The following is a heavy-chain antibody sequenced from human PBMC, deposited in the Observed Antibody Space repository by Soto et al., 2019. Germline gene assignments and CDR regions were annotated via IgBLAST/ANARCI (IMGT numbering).Heavy chain of an antibody. CDR2: VKSEIDGGTT. D-gene: IGHD3-10*01. J-gene: IGHJ4*02. V-gene: IGHV3-15*01. Sequence: EVQLVESGGGLVKPGGSLRLSCAASGFSFKDAWMSWVRQTPGKGLEWVGRVKSEIDGGTTDYAAPVKGRFTISRDDATNMLYLQMNSLETADTAVYYCTSARGAHQYYWGRGALVSVSS. CDR1: GFSFKDAW. CDR3: TSARGAHQYY.